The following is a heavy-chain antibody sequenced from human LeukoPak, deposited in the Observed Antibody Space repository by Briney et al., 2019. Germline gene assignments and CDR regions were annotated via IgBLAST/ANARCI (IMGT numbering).Heavy chain of an antibody. CDR2: IYSGGST. Sequence: GGSLRLSCAASRFTVSSNYMSWVRQAPGKGLEWVSVIYSGGSTYYADSVKGRFTISRDNSKNTLYLQMNSLRAEDTAVYYCTRVGENAFDIWGQGTMVTVSS. CDR3: TRVGENAFDI. D-gene: IGHD1-26*01. CDR1: RFTVSSNY. V-gene: IGHV3-53*01. J-gene: IGHJ3*02.